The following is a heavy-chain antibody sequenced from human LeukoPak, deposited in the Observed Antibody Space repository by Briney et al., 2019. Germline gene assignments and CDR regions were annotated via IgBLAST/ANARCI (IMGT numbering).Heavy chain of an antibody. V-gene: IGHV3-21*01. D-gene: IGHD6-13*01. CDR2: ISSSGSSI. Sequence: GGSLRLSCTVSGFTVSSNSMNWVRQAPGKGLEWVSSISSSGSSIYYADSVKGRFTISRDNAKNSLYLQMNSLRAEDTAVYYCARGTAAAKIDYWGQGTLVTVSS. J-gene: IGHJ4*02. CDR1: GFTVSSNS. CDR3: ARGTAAAKIDY.